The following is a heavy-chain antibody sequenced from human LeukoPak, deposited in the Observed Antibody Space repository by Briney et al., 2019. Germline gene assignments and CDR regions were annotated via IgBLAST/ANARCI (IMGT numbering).Heavy chain of an antibody. V-gene: IGHV4-59*08. CDR1: GGSISSYY. CDR2: IYYSGST. CDR3: ARLALGYCSGGTCPYYFDH. Sequence: SETLSLTCTVSGGSISSYYWSWIRQPPGKGLEWIGYIYYSGSTNYNPSLKSRVTISVDTSKNQFSLKLSSVTAADTAVYYCARLALGYCSGGTCPYYFDHWGQGTLVTVSS. J-gene: IGHJ4*02. D-gene: IGHD2-15*01.